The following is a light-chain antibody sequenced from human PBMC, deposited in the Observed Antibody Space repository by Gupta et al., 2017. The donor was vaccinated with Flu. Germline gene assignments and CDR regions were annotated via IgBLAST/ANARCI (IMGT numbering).Light chain of an antibody. CDR3: QQDGSSPYT. Sequence: EIVLTQSLGTLSLPPGERATLSCRASQTVANNYLAWYQQKPGQAPRLLIYGAFHRATGIPDRFSGSGSGTDFTLTISRLEPEDSAVYHCQQDGSSPYTFGQGTKLEIK. CDR1: QTVANNY. J-gene: IGKJ2*01. CDR2: GAF. V-gene: IGKV3-20*01.